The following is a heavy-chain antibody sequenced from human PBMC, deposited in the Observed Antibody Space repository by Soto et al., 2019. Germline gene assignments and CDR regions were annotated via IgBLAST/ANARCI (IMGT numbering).Heavy chain of an antibody. V-gene: IGHV3-23*01. D-gene: IGHD3-22*01. CDR1: GFTFSSYA. CDR3: AKGDSSGQYWYFDL. J-gene: IGHJ2*01. CDR2: ISGSGGST. Sequence: EVQLLESGGGLVQPGGSLRLSCAASGFTFSSYAMSWVRQAPGKGLELVSAISGSGGSTYYAASVKARFTISRDNSKNTLYLQMNSLSAEDTAVYYCAKGDSSGQYWYFDLWGRGTLVTVSS.